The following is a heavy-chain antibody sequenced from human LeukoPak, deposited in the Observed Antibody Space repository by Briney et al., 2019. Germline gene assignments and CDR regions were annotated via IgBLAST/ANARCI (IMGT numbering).Heavy chain of an antibody. CDR2: ISYSGST. Sequence: NPSETLSLTCIVSGGSINSYYWSWIRQPPGKGLEWIGYISYSGSTNYNPSLKSRVTISVDTSKNQFSLKLSSVTAADTAVYYCAAYYSGSYFFDYWGQGTLVTVSS. CDR3: AAYYSGSYFFDY. J-gene: IGHJ4*02. V-gene: IGHV4-59*01. D-gene: IGHD1-26*01. CDR1: GGSINSYY.